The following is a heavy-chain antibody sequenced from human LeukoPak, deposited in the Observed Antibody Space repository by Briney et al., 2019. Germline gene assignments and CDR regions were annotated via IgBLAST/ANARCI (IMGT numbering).Heavy chain of an antibody. Sequence: SETLSLTCAVYRGSFSGYYWSWIRPPPGKGLEWIGEINHSGSTNYNPSLKSRVTISVDTSKNQFSLKLSSVTAADTAVYYCARELRWLHPDDYDYYYMDVWGKGTTVTVSS. D-gene: IGHD5-24*01. CDR1: RGSFSGYY. J-gene: IGHJ6*03. CDR2: INHSGST. CDR3: ARELRWLHPDDYDYYYMDV. V-gene: IGHV4-34*01.